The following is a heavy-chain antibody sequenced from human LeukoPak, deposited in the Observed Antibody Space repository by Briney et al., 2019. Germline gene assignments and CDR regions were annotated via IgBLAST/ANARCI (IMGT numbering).Heavy chain of an antibody. CDR2: INPSGGST. J-gene: IGHJ4*02. CDR1: GYTFTSYY. D-gene: IGHD3-22*01. Sequence: ASVTVSCKASGYTFTSYYMNWVRQAPGQGLEWMGRINPSGGSTNYAQKFQGRVTVTRDTSTSTVYMELSSLRSEDTAVYYCARGSINYNSGGYYDNPPLDYWGQGTLVTVSS. V-gene: IGHV1-46*01. CDR3: ARGSINYNSGGYYDNPPLDY.